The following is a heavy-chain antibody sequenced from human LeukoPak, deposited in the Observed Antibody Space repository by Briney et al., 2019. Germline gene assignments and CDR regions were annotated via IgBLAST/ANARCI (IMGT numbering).Heavy chain of an antibody. J-gene: IGHJ3*02. CDR2: IYSGDIT. D-gene: IGHD3-10*01. CDR1: GFTVSNNY. Sequence: GGSLRLSCAASGFTVSNNYMSWVRQAPGKGLEWVSVIYSGDITKYADSVKGRFTISRDTSKNTLYLRMNSLRAEDTAVYYCARSGFGSGSYYNGHDAFDIWGQGTLVTASS. V-gene: IGHV3-53*01. CDR3: ARSGFGSGSYYNGHDAFDI.